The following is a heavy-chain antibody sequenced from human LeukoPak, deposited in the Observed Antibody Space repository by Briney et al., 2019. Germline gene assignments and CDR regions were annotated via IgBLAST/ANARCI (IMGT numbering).Heavy chain of an antibody. D-gene: IGHD3-9*01. J-gene: IGHJ4*02. CDR3: AKGLRYFDWLFDY. Sequence: GGSLRLSCAASGFTFSNAWLSWVRQAPGRELEWVSGINDSGDSTYYADSVKGRFTISRDNSKNTLYLQMNSLRVEDTAVYYCAKGLRYFDWLFDYWGQGTLVTVSS. V-gene: IGHV3-23*01. CDR2: INDSGDST. CDR1: GFTFSNAW.